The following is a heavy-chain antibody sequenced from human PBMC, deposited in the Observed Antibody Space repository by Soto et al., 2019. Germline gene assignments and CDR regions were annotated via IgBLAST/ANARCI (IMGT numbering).Heavy chain of an antibody. CDR2: IYHSGTT. D-gene: IGHD3-10*01. V-gene: IGHV4-30-2*06. J-gene: IGHJ4*02. CDR3: ARGYGSGSYFPFDY. Sequence: QLQLQESGSGLVKPSQTLSLTCAVSGGSVSSATYSWSWIRQSPEKGLEWIGYIYHSGTTYYNPSLKSRATISLGKSKNQISLHLSSVTAADTAVYYCARGYGSGSYFPFDYWGQGTLVRVS. CDR1: GGSVSSATYS.